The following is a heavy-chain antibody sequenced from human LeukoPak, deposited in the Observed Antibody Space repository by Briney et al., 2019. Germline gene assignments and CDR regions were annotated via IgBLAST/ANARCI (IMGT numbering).Heavy chain of an antibody. Sequence: GASVKVSCKASGGTFSSYAISWVRQAPGQGLEWMGGIIPIFGTANYAQKFQGRVTITADESTSTAYMELSSLRSEDTAVHYCARAPNYYDTLLSYWGQGTLVTVSS. J-gene: IGHJ4*02. CDR2: IIPIFGTA. V-gene: IGHV1-69*13. D-gene: IGHD3-22*01. CDR3: ARAPNYYDTLLSY. CDR1: GGTFSSYA.